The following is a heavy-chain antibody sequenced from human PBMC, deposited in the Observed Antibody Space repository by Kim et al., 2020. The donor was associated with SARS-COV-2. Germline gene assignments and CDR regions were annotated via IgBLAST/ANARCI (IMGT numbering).Heavy chain of an antibody. CDR2: ISAYNGNT. V-gene: IGHV1-18*01. CDR3: AREGDYYGSGSYYNVPWFDP. CDR1: GYTFTSYG. D-gene: IGHD3-10*01. Sequence: ASVKVSCKASGYTFTSYGISWVRQAPGQGLEWMGWISAYNGNTNYAQKLQGRVTMTTDTSTSTAYMELRSLRSDDTAVYYCAREGDYYGSGSYYNVPWFDPWGQGTLVTVSS. J-gene: IGHJ5*02.